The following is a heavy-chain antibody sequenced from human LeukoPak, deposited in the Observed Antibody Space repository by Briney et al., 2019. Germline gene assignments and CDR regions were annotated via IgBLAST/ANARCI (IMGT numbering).Heavy chain of an antibody. D-gene: IGHD2-2*01. V-gene: IGHV4-59*08. Sequence: PSETLSLTCTVSGGSISSYYWSWIRQPPGKGLEWIGCIYYSGSANYNPSLKSRVTISVDTSKSQFSLKLSSMTAADTAVYYCARRARYCSSTSCHGPLFDYWGQGTLVTVSS. CDR2: IYYSGSA. CDR1: GGSISSYY. J-gene: IGHJ4*02. CDR3: ARRARYCSSTSCHGPLFDY.